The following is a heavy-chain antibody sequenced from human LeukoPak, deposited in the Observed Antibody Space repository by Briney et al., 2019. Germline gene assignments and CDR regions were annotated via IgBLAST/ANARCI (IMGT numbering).Heavy chain of an antibody. CDR3: AREIVIGPYSSSWYLDAFDI. Sequence: GGSLRLSCAASGFTFSSYSMNWVRQAPGKGLEWVSYISSSSSTIYYADSVKGRFTISRDNAKNSLYLQMNSLRAEDTAVYYCAREIVIGPYSSSWYLDAFDIWGQGTTVTVSS. CDR2: ISSSSSTI. V-gene: IGHV3-48*04. D-gene: IGHD6-13*01. J-gene: IGHJ3*02. CDR1: GFTFSSYS.